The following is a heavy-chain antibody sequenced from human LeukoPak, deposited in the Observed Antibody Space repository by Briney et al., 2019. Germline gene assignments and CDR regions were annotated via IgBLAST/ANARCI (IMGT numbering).Heavy chain of an antibody. CDR1: GFNFSGNW. CDR3: AKDKGDGDYGVMDS. V-gene: IGHV3-74*01. CDR2: INSAGIAT. D-gene: IGHD4-17*01. J-gene: IGHJ4*02. Sequence: GGSLRLSCAASGFNFSGNWMHWLRQVPGKGLVWVSRINSAGIATTYADSVKGRFIMSRDNAKHTVSLQMNSLRGEDTAVYYCAKDKGDGDYGVMDSWGQGTLVTVSS.